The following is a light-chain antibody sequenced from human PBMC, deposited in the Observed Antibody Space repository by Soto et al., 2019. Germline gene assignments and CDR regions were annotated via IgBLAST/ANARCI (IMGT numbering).Light chain of an antibody. J-gene: IGKJ1*01. Sequence: EIVMTQSPATLSVSPGESDTLSCRASQSVSSNLAWYQQQHGQAPRPLIYVASTRATGIPARVSGSGSGTELTLTISSLQSEDFAVYDYQQYNNLPPWTFGQGTKVEIK. CDR3: QQYNNLPPWT. V-gene: IGKV3-15*01. CDR1: QSVSSN. CDR2: VAS.